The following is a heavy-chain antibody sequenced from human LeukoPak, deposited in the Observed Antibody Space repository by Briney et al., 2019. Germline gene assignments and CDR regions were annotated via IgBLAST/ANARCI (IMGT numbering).Heavy chain of an antibody. D-gene: IGHD2-15*01. J-gene: IGHJ6*03. CDR1: GFTFSSYS. Sequence: GGSLRLSCAASGFTFSSYSMNWVRQAPGKGLEWVSYISSSSSTIYYADSVKGRFTISRDNTKNSLYLQMNSLRAEDTAVYYCARDPLYCSGGSCYYYYYMDVWGKGTTVTVSS. CDR2: ISSSSSTI. CDR3: ARDPLYCSGGSCYYYYYMDV. V-gene: IGHV3-48*01.